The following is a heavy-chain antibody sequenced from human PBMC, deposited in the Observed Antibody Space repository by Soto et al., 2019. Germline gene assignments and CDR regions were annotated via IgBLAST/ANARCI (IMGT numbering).Heavy chain of an antibody. V-gene: IGHV3-30*18. CDR1: GFTFSSYG. D-gene: IGHD3-10*01. J-gene: IGHJ4*02. Sequence: GGSLRLSCAASGFTFSSYGMHWVRQAPGKGLEWVAVISYDGSNKYYADSVKGRFTISRDNSKNTLYLQMNSLRAEDTAVYYCAKDRDHRFFDYWGQGTLVTVSS. CDR2: ISYDGSNK. CDR3: AKDRDHRFFDY.